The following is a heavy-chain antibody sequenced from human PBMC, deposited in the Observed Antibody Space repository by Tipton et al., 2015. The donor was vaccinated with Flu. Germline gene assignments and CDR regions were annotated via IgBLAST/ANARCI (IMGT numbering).Heavy chain of an antibody. J-gene: IGHJ4*02. Sequence: TLSLTCTVSGGSVSSGSYYWSWIRQPPGKGLEWIGYIYYSGSTNYNPSLKSRVTISVDTSKNQFSLKLSSVTAADTAVYYCARAAFKYYYDSSGYYKAYYFDYWGQGTLVTVSS. CDR1: GGSVSSGSYY. V-gene: IGHV4-61*01. CDR3: ARAAFKYYYDSSGYYKAYYFDY. D-gene: IGHD3-22*01. CDR2: IYYSGST.